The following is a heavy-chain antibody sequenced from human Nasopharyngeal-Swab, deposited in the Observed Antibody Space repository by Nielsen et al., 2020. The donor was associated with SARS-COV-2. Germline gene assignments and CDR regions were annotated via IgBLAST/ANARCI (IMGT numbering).Heavy chain of an antibody. V-gene: IGHV3-7*03. CDR3: ASLTTLWAFDI. CDR1: GFTFSSYW. CDR2: INEDGSEK. Sequence: GESLKISCAASGFTFSSYWMSWVRQAPGKGLEWVANINEDGSEKYYVDSVKGRFTISRDNAKKSLDLQMNSLRAEDTGIYYCASLTTLWAFDIWGQGTVVTVSS. J-gene: IGHJ3*02. D-gene: IGHD4-17*01.